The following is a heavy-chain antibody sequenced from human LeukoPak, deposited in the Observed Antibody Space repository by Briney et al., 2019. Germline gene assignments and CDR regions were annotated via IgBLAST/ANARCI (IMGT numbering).Heavy chain of an antibody. CDR3: AREDRYCSGGSCYS. CDR2: IYTSGST. CDR1: GGSTSSGSYY. V-gene: IGHV4-61*02. D-gene: IGHD2-15*01. Sequence: PSQTLSLTCTVSGGSTSSGSYYWSWIRQPAGKGLEWIGRIYTSGSTNYNPSLKSRVTISIDTSKNQFSLELRSVTAADTAVYYCAREDRYCSGGSCYSWGRGTLVTVSS. J-gene: IGHJ4*02.